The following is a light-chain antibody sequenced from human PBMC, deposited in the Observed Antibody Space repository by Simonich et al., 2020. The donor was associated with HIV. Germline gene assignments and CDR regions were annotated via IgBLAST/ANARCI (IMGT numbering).Light chain of an antibody. J-gene: IGKJ3*01. CDR2: WAS. V-gene: IGKV4-1*01. CDR1: QSVLYSSNNKNY. CDR3: QQYYSTPFT. Sequence: DIVMTQSPDSLAVSLGERATINCKPSQSVLYSSNNKNYLAWYQQKPGQPPKLLIYWASPRESGVPDRFSGSGSGTDFTLTISSLQAEDVAVYYCQQYYSTPFTFGPGTKVDFK.